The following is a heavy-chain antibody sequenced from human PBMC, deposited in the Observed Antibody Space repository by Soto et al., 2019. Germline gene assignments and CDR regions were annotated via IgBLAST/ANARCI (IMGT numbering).Heavy chain of an antibody. Sequence: EVQLVESGGGLVKPGGSLRLSCAASGFTFSNAWMSWVRQDPGKGLEWVGRIKSKTDGGTTDYAAPVKGRFTISRDDSKNTLYLQMNSLKTEDTAVYYCNTVVRTIFGVVTPNDCWGKGTLVTVSS. CDR3: NTVVRTIFGVVTPNDC. V-gene: IGHV3-15*01. CDR2: IKSKTDGGTT. J-gene: IGHJ4*02. CDR1: GFTFSNAW. D-gene: IGHD3-3*01.